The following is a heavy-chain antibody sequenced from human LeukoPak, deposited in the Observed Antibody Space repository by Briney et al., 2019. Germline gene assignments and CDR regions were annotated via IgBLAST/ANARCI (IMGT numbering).Heavy chain of an antibody. J-gene: IGHJ4*02. V-gene: IGHV4-30-4*08. D-gene: IGHD3-22*01. CDR2: IYFSGSR. CDR1: GASIRSGDHY. Sequence: PSQTLSLTCTVSGASIRSGDHYWSWLRQSPGKGLEWIGYIYFSGSRSSNPSLRSRLTISVDTSKNQFSLKLSSVTAADTAIYYCARGGGGYTLYSFDYWDQGALVTVSS. CDR3: ARGGGGYTLYSFDY.